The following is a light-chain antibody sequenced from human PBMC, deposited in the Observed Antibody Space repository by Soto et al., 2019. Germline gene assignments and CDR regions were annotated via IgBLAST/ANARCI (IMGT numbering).Light chain of an antibody. J-gene: IGLJ2*01. CDR1: SGSIASNY. V-gene: IGLV6-57*04. CDR3: QSYDRSTVV. CDR2: EDN. Sequence: NFMLTQTHSVSESPGKTVTISCTRSSGSIASNYVQWYQLRPGSAPTIVIYEDNQRPSGVPDRFSGSIDSSSNSASLIISGLKTEDEADYYCQSYDRSTVVFGGGTKVTVL.